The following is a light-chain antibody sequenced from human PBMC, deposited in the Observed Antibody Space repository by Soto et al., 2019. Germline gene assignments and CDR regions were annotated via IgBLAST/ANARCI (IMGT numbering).Light chain of an antibody. V-gene: IGLV2-8*01. CDR2: EVN. J-gene: IGLJ2*01. CDR3: SYLGGATPV. CDR1: STDVGNYNY. Sequence: QSVLTQPPSASGSPGQSVTISCTGTSTDVGNYNYVFWYQQHPGKAPKLLIYEVNQRPAGVPDRFSGSKSGNTASPPVSGLPADDEADYYSSYLGGATPVFGAGTKLTVL.